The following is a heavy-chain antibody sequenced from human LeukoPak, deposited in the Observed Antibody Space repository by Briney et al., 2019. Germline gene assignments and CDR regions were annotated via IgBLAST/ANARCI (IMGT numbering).Heavy chain of an antibody. CDR2: ISSSGSTI. Sequence: GGSLRLSCAASGFTFSSYWMSWIRQAPGKGLEWVSYISSSGSTIYYADSVKGRFTISRDNAKNSLYLQMNSLRAEDTAVYYCARFYYYDSSGYHDAFDIWGQGTMVTVSS. CDR1: GFTFSSYW. V-gene: IGHV3-11*01. J-gene: IGHJ3*02. D-gene: IGHD3-22*01. CDR3: ARFYYYDSSGYHDAFDI.